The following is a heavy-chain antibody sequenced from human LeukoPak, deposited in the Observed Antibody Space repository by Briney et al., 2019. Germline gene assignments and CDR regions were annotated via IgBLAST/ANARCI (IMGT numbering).Heavy chain of an antibody. V-gene: IGHV4-38-2*02. CDR1: GYSISSGYY. CDR3: ARAPLEVYAMGGVVYYFDY. J-gene: IGHJ4*02. CDR2: IYHSGST. Sequence: PSETLSLTCTVSGYSISSGYYWGWIRQPPGKGLEWIGSIYHSGSTYYNPSLKSRVTISVDTSKNQFSLKPSSVTAADTAVYYCARAPLEVYAMGGVVYYFDYWGQGTLVTVSS. D-gene: IGHD2-8*02.